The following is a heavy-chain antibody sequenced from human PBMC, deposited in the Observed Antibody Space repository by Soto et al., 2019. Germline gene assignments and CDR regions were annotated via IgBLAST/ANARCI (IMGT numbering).Heavy chain of an antibody. D-gene: IGHD2-2*01. CDR1: GSTVSSNY. CDR3: ARDPPSPWFVPPDYYYYGMDV. V-gene: IGHV3-66*01. J-gene: IGHJ6*02. Sequence: GGSLRLSCAASGSTVSSNYMSWVRQAPGKGLEWVSVIYSGGSTYYADSVKGRFTISRDNSKNTLYLQMNSLRAEDTAVYYCARDPPSPWFVPPDYYYYGMDVPGQGTTVTVSS. CDR2: IYSGGST.